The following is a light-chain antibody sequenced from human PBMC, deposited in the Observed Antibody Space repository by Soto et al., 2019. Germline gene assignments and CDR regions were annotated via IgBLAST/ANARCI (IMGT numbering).Light chain of an antibody. J-gene: IGKJ1*01. CDR2: YAS. CDR3: QQYNRSPWT. Sequence: DIQMTQSPSTLSASVGDRVTITCRASQSIDNWLAWYQQKPGKAPKLLIYYASSLASGVPTRFSGSGSGTEYTVTISGQQPGDCATYYCQQYNRSPWTFGQGTKVVIK. V-gene: IGKV1-5*01. CDR1: QSIDNW.